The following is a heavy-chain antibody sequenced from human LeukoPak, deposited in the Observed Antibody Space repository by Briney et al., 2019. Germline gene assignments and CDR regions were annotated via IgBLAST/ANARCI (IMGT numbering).Heavy chain of an antibody. V-gene: IGHV3-11*04. J-gene: IGHJ4*02. CDR2: ISSSGSTI. D-gene: IGHD3-22*01. CDR3: ARFDYYDSSGYYNFDY. CDR1: GFTFSDYY. Sequence: PGGSLRLSCAASGFTFSDYYMSWIRQAPGKGLEWVSYISSSGSTIYYADSVKGRFTISRDNAKNSLYLQMNSLRAEDTAVYYCARFDYYDSSGYYNFDYWGQGTLVTVSS.